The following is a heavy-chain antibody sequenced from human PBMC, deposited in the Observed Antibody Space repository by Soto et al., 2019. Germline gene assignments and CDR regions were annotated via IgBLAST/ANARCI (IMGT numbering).Heavy chain of an antibody. CDR2: IWYDGSNK. CDR3: ARDPALDTAMVDYYYYGMDV. CDR1: GFTFSSYG. Sequence: GGSLRLSCAASGFTFSSYGMHWVRQAPGKGLEWVAVIWYDGSNKYYADSVKGRFTISRDNSKNTLYLQMNSLRAEDTAAYYCARDPALDTAMVDYYYYGMDVWGQGTTVTVSS. V-gene: IGHV3-33*01. J-gene: IGHJ6*02. D-gene: IGHD5-18*01.